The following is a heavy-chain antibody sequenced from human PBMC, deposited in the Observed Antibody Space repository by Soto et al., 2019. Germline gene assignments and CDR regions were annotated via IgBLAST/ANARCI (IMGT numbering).Heavy chain of an antibody. CDR2: INHSGST. D-gene: IGHD3-10*01. CDR3: ARVGLWFGELSQNQGEDY. J-gene: IGHJ4*02. Sequence: SETLSLTCAVYGGSFSGYYWSWIRQPPGKGLEWIGEINHSGSTNYNPSLKSRVTISVDTSKNQFSLKLSSVTAADTAVYYCARVGLWFGELSQNQGEDYWGQGTLVTVSS. V-gene: IGHV4-34*01. CDR1: GGSFSGYY.